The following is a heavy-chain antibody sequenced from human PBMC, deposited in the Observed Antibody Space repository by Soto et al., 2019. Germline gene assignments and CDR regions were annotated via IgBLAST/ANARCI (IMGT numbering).Heavy chain of an antibody. CDR3: AREVTWYFDL. Sequence: QVQLVQSGAEVKKPGASVKVSCKASGYTFTSHGISWVRQAPGLGLEWMGWISTYNGDTKYVQKLQGRVTMTTDTSTSTVYMELRSLRSDDTAVYYCAREVTWYFDLWGRGTLFTVSS. CDR2: ISTYNGDT. V-gene: IGHV1-18*01. D-gene: IGHD2-21*02. CDR1: GYTFTSHG. J-gene: IGHJ2*01.